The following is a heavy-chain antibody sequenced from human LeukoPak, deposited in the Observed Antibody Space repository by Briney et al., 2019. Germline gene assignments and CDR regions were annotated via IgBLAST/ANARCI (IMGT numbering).Heavy chain of an antibody. J-gene: IGHJ4*02. CDR1: GYTFTSYD. CDR2: MNPNSGNT. CDR3: ARGSQYYYDSSALNDY. D-gene: IGHD3-22*01. Sequence: ASVKVSCKASGYTFTSYDINWVRQATGQGLERMGWMNPNSGNTGYAQKFQGRVTMTRNTSISTAYMELSSLRSEDTAVYYCARGSQYYYDSSALNDYWGQGTLVTVSS. V-gene: IGHV1-8*01.